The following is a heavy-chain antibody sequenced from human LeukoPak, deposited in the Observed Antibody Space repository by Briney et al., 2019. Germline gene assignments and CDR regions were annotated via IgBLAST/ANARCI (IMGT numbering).Heavy chain of an antibody. V-gene: IGHV4-39*01. J-gene: IGHJ4*02. CDR3: ARHGGTRITLVQVYYFDY. CDR2: IYYTGGT. D-gene: IGHD4-11*01. CDR1: GGSITSSSYY. Sequence: SETLSLTCSVSGGSITSSSYYWGWIRQPPEKGLEWIGSIYYTGGTYYSPSLKSRVTISVDTSKNQFSLKLSSVTAADTAVYYCARHGGTRITLVQVYYFDYWGQGTLVTVSS.